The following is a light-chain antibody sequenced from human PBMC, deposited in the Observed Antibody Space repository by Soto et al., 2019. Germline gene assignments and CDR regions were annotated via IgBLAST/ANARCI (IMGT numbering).Light chain of an antibody. J-gene: IGKJ1*01. V-gene: IGKV1-5*03. CDR1: QSIDSW. Sequence: DIQMTQSPSTLSASVGDRVPITCRTSQSIDSWLAWYQHKPGKAPKLLIFKASTLETGVPSRFSGSGSETEFTLTISSLQPDDSATYYCQPYNSYSRTFGQGTKVDIK. CDR3: QPYNSYSRT. CDR2: KAS.